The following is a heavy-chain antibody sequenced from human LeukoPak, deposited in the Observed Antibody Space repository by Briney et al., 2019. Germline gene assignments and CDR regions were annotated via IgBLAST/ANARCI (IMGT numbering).Heavy chain of an antibody. CDR3: ARGCIAAAGEDYYFDY. Sequence: GRSLRLSCAASGFTFSSYDMHWVRQAPGKGLEWVAVIWYDGSNKYYADSVKGRFTISRDNSKNTLYLQMNSLRAEDTAVYYCARGCIAAAGEDYYFDYWGQGTLVTVSS. V-gene: IGHV3-33*01. CDR2: IWYDGSNK. J-gene: IGHJ4*02. CDR1: GFTFSSYD. D-gene: IGHD6-13*01.